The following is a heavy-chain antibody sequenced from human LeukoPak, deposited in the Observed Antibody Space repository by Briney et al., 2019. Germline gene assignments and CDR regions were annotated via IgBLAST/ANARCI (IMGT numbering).Heavy chain of an antibody. D-gene: IGHD2-21*01. J-gene: IGHJ4*02. V-gene: IGHV3-64D*09. CDR3: VNIALAVY. CDR1: GFAFSSYA. CDR2: ISHDGDST. Sequence: GGSLRLSCAASGFAFSSYAMHWVRQAPGKGLEYVSVISHDGDSTYYADSVKGRFTISRDNSKNTLYLQMSSLRPDDTAVYYCVNIALAVYWGQGALVTVSS.